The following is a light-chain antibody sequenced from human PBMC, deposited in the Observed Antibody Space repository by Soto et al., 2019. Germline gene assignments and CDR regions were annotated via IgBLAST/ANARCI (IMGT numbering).Light chain of an antibody. CDR1: SSDVGGYKY. J-gene: IGLJ2*01. CDR2: DVS. Sequence: QSVLTQPASVSGSPGQSITISCTGTSSDVGGYKYVSWYQQHPGKVPKLMIYDVSNRPSGVSNRFSGFKSGNTAYLTISGLQAEDEADYYCSSYTSSNTVVFGGGTKLTVL. V-gene: IGLV2-14*01. CDR3: SSYTSSNTVV.